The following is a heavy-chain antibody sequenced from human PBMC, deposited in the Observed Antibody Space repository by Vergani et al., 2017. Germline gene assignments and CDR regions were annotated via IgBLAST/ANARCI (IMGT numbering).Heavy chain of an antibody. D-gene: IGHD1-14*01. Sequence: QVQLVESGGGVVQPGRSLRLSCAASGFTFNQYGMHWVRQAPGKGLEWVAVTWYDGNNKQYADSVKGRFTISRDNSKSTRYLQMNSLRDEDTGVNYCARDLRLLYNRFDPWGQGTLVTVSS. CDR1: GFTFNQYG. J-gene: IGHJ5*02. V-gene: IGHV3-33*01. CDR3: ARDLRLLYNRFDP. CDR2: TWYDGNNK.